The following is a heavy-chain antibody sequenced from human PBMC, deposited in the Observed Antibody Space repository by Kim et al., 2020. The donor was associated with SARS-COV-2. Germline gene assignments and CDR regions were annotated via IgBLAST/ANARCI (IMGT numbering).Heavy chain of an antibody. D-gene: IGHD1-1*01. V-gene: IGHV3-7*03. CDR1: GYTFSSNW. CDR3: ARVDTTDAGDFDY. CDR2: INQDGSAK. Sequence: GGSLRLSCAASGYTFSSNWMSWVRQAPGKGLEWVANINQDGSAKIYVDSVKGRFTVSRDNAKKSLFLQMDSLRAEDTAVYHCARVDTTDAGDFDYWGQGT. J-gene: IGHJ4*02.